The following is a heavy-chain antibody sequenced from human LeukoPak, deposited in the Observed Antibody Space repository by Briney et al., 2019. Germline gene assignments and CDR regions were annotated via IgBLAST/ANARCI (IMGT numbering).Heavy chain of an antibody. CDR2: IRYDGSNK. D-gene: IGHD3-3*01. CDR1: GFTFSSYW. J-gene: IGHJ6*03. CDR3: AKRVVIKSTDYFYYYIHV. V-gene: IGHV3-30*02. Sequence: PGGSLRLSCAASGFTFSSYWMTWVRQAPGKGLEWVAFIRYDGSNKYYADSVKGRFTVSRDNSQSTLYLQMNSLRVEDTAVYYCAKRVVIKSTDYFYYYIHVWGKGTTVTVSS.